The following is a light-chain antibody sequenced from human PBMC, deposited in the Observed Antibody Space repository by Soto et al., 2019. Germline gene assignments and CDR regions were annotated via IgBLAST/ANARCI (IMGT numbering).Light chain of an antibody. V-gene: IGLV2-11*01. J-gene: IGLJ1*01. CDR1: SSVVGGYNY. Sequence: QSALTQPRSGSGSPGQSVTISCTGTSSVVGGYNYVSWYQQHPGKAPKLMIYDVSKRPSGVPDRFSGSKSGNTASLTISGLQAEDEADYYCCSYAGSYTYVFGTGTKVTVL. CDR2: DVS. CDR3: CSYAGSYTYV.